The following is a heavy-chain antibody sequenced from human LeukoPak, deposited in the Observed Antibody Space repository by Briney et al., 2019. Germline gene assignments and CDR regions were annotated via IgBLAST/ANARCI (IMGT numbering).Heavy chain of an antibody. CDR3: ARDLTSSAGDLGY. CDR1: GFSVSSTY. D-gene: IGHD6-13*01. Sequence: GGSLRLSCAASGFSVSSTYMSWVRQAPGKGLEWVSLIYSGGTTYYADSVKGRFTVSRDNSKNTLYLQMNSLRAEDTAVYYCARDLTSSAGDLGYWGQGTLVTVSS. V-gene: IGHV3-66*01. CDR2: IYSGGTT. J-gene: IGHJ4*02.